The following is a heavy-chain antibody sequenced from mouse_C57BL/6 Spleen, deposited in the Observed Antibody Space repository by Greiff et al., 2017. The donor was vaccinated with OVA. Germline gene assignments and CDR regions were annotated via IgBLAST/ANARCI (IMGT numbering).Heavy chain of an antibody. CDR1: GYTFTSYW. CDR3: ARKSRGYSNYFDD. V-gene: IGHV1-69*01. Sequence: VQLQQPGAELVMPGASVKLSCKASGYTFTSYWMHWVKQRPGQGLEWIGEIDPSDSYTNYNQKFKGKSTLTVDKSSSTAYMQLSSLTSEDSAVYYCARKSRGYSNYFDDWGQGTTLTVSS. CDR2: IDPSDSYT. D-gene: IGHD2-5*01. J-gene: IGHJ2*01.